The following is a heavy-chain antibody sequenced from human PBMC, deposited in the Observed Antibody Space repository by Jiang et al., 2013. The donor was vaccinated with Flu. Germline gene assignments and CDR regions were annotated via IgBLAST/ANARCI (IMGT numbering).Heavy chain of an antibody. CDR1: GGSISSYY. CDR2: LFYSGST. Sequence: LVKPSETLSLTCTVSGGSISSYYWSWIRQPPGKGLEWIGYLFYSGSTNYNPSLRSRVTMSEDTSKNQFSLKLSSVTSADTAVYYCARAGGSYTFDYWGQGNLVTVSS. V-gene: IGHV4-59*01. D-gene: IGHD1-26*01. CDR3: ARAGGSYTFDY. J-gene: IGHJ4*02.